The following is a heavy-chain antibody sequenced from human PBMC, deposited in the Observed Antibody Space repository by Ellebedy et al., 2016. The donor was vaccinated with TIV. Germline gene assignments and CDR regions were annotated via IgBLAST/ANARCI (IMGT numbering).Heavy chain of an antibody. CDR1: GDSVSSGSHF. J-gene: IGHJ6*02. V-gene: IGHV4-61*01. D-gene: IGHD3-9*01. CDR3: AREGYDILTGYNSGMDV. CDR2: VYKSGTP. Sequence: PSETLSLTCTVSGDSVSSGSHFWNWIRQPPGKGLEWIGYVYKSGTPNYNPFLKSRVTMSVDMSKNQFSLSVTSVTAADTAVYYCAREGYDILTGYNSGMDVWGQGTTVTVSS.